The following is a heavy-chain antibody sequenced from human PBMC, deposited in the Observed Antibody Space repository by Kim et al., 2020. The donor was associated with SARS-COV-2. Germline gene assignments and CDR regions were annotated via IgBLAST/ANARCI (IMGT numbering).Heavy chain of an antibody. J-gene: IGHJ4*02. V-gene: IGHV3-30*02. D-gene: IGHD5-18*01. CDR3: ATAPEWIQLWYTDY. Sequence: ADSVKGRFTISRDNSKNTLYLQMNSLRAEDTAVYYCATAPEWIQLWYTDYWGQGTLVTVSS.